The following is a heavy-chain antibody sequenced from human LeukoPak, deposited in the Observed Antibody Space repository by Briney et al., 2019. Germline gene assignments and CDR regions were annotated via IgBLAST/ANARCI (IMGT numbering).Heavy chain of an antibody. J-gene: IGHJ4*02. Sequence: PSETLSLTCTVSGGSISSYYWSWIRQPPGKGLEWIGYIYYSGSTNYNPSLKSRATISVDTSKNQFSLKLSSVTAADAAVYYCARGNNYFYDSSGYLDYWGQGTLLTVSS. CDR2: IYYSGST. CDR1: GGSISSYY. D-gene: IGHD3-22*01. V-gene: IGHV4-59*01. CDR3: ARGNNYFYDSSGYLDY.